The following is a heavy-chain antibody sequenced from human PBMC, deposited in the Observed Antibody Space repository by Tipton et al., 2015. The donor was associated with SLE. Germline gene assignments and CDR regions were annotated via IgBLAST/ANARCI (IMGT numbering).Heavy chain of an antibody. D-gene: IGHD6-19*01. Sequence: TLSLTCTVSGASFTGDYWSWIRQPPGKGLEWIGYVFYTGRTRYKSSLKSRVNISIDMSSNQFSLKLSAVTAADTAVYYCAPMPRLFGSGWWEAFDIWGQGTLVTVSS. V-gene: IGHV4-59*08. J-gene: IGHJ3*02. CDR3: APMPRLFGSGWWEAFDI. CDR2: VFYTGRT. CDR1: GASFTGDY.